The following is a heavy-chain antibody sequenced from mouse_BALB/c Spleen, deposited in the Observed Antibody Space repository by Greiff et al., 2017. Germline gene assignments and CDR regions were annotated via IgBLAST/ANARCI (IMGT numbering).Heavy chain of an antibody. J-gene: IGHJ2*01. CDR1: GFTFSSYG. CDR2: ISSGGSYT. V-gene: IGHV5-6*01. D-gene: IGHD1-1*01. CDR3: ARHGGITTVVAPDY. Sequence: EVKLQESGGDLVKPGGSLKLSCAASGFTFSSYGMSWVRQTPDKRLEWVATISSGGSYTYYPDSVKGRFTISRDNAKNTLYLQMSSLKSEDTAMYYCARHGGITTVVAPDYWGQGTTLTVSS.